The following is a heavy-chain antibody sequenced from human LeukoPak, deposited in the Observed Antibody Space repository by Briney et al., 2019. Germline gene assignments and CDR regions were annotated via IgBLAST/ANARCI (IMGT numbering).Heavy chain of an antibody. CDR1: GFTFSSYA. J-gene: IGHJ4*01. CDR2: ISGSGGST. CDR3: STDPRLLIY. V-gene: IGHV3-23*01. D-gene: IGHD2-8*01. Sequence: PGGSLRLSCAASGFTFSSYAMNWVRQAPGKGLEWVSAISGSGGSTYNADSVKGRFTISRDNAKNSLYLQMNSLRPDDTALYYCSTDPRLLIYWGHGTLVTVSS.